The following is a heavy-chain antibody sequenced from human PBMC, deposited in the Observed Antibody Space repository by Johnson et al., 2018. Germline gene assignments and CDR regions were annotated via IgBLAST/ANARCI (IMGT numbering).Heavy chain of an antibody. CDR3: ARETRRTFEA. Sequence: QVQLVESGGGLVKPGGSLRLSCAASGFTFSGYYMTWIRQAPGKGLEWVSYISSSGSSTYYAESVKGQFTISRDNTKNSLYLQMNSLRAEDTALYYVARETRRTFEAWGQGTMVTVSS. V-gene: IGHV3-11*01. CDR2: ISSSGSST. CDR1: GFTFSGYY. J-gene: IGHJ3*01.